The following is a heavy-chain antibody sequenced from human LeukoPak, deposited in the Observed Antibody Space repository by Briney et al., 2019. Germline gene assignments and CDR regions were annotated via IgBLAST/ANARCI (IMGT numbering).Heavy chain of an antibody. J-gene: IGHJ3*02. Sequence: PSETLSLTCTVSGGSVSSAGYYWSWIRQPPGKGLEFIGYIRYSGSTNYNPSLKSRVTISVDTSKNQFSLKLSSVTAADTAVYYCARGSTLYYDILTGYYTPGPFDIWGQGTMFTVSS. D-gene: IGHD3-9*01. CDR2: IRYSGST. CDR3: ARGSTLYYDILTGYYTPGPFDI. V-gene: IGHV4-61*08. CDR1: GGSVSSAGYY.